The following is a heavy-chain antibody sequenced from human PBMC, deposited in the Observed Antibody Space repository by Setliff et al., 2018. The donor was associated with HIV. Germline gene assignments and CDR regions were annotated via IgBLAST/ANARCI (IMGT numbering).Heavy chain of an antibody. CDR2: IYYSGST. D-gene: IGHD2-15*01. V-gene: IGHV4-59*11. Sequence: PSETLSLTCTVSGGSISSHYWSWIRQPPGKGLEWIGGIYYSGSTNYNPSLKSRVTISVDTSKNQFSLKLISVTAADTAVYYCARGYCSGGSCYGTNWFDPWGQGTLVTVSS. J-gene: IGHJ5*02. CDR3: ARGYCSGGSCYGTNWFDP. CDR1: GGSISSHY.